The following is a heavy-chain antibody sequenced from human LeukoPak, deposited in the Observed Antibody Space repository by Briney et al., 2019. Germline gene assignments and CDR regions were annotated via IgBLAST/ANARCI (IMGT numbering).Heavy chain of an antibody. V-gene: IGHV1-18*01. J-gene: IGHJ4*02. CDR2: ITTYNGNT. CDR3: ARERSGWFFSN. CDR1: GYTFTSYP. Sequence: GASVKVSCKASGYTFTSYPITWVRQAPGQGLEWMGWITTYNGNTNYAQKLQGRVTMTTDTSTSTANMDLRSLRSDDTAVYYCARERSGWFFSNWGQGTLVTVSS. D-gene: IGHD6-19*01.